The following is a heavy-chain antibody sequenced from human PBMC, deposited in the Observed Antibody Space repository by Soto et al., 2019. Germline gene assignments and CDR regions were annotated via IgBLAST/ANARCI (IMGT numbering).Heavy chain of an antibody. Sequence: PSETLSLTCTVSGVSVNSDNYYWSRIRQPPGRGLEWIGYIYYTGSTTYNPSLKSRVTISLDTSRNHFSLSLSSVTAADTAVFYCAREYSNSPEAFDFWGRGTLVTVSS. CDR1: GVSVNSDNYY. CDR3: AREYSNSPEAFDF. V-gene: IGHV4-61*03. D-gene: IGHD6-6*01. CDR2: IYYTGST. J-gene: IGHJ4*02.